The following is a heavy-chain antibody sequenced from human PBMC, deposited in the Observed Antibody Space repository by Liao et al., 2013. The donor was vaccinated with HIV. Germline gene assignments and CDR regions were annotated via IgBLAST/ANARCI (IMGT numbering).Heavy chain of an antibody. CDR1: GGSFSGYY. CDR3: AREKMRYFDWLSMGFDL. J-gene: IGHJ4*02. D-gene: IGHD3-9*01. Sequence: QVQLQQWGAGLLKPSETLSLTCAVYGGSFSGYYWSWIRQPPGKGLEWLGEVTHSGGTNHNPSLKNRLTISVDTSKNQVSLKLDSVTAADTAKYYCAREKMRYFDWLSMGFDLWGQGIQVSVSS. CDR2: VTHSGGT. V-gene: IGHV4-34*01.